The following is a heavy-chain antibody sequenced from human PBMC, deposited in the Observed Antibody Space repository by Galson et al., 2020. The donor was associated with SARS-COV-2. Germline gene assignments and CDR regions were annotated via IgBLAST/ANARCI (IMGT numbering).Heavy chain of an antibody. D-gene: IGHD2-8*02. J-gene: IGHJ6*02. V-gene: IGHV4-59*08. CDR3: ARHGRNSSCGVCYTYYYYAWDV. CDR2: IYYSGST. Sequence: SQTPSLTCNVSGGSLRSYYSSWIRPPPRRGLEWMGYIYYSGSTNYNPSLQSRVTFSVDTSQNHSSLRLSSVTAADTAVYYCARHGRNSSCGVCYTYYYYAWDVWGQGTTVTVSS. CDR1: GGSLRSYY.